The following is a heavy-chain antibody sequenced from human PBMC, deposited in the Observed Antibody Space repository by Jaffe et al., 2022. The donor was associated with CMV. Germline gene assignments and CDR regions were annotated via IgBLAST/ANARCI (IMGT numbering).Heavy chain of an antibody. Sequence: QVQLVESGGGLVKPGGSLRLSCAASGFTFSDYYMSWIRQAPGKGLEWVSYISSSSSYTNYADSVKGRFTISRDNAKNSLYLQMNSLRAEDTAVYYCARKVVVPPYYYYYMDVWGKGTTVTVSS. D-gene: IGHD2-2*01. CDR3: ARKVVVPPYYYYYMDV. CDR2: ISSSSSYT. CDR1: GFTFSDYY. J-gene: IGHJ6*03. V-gene: IGHV3-11*06.